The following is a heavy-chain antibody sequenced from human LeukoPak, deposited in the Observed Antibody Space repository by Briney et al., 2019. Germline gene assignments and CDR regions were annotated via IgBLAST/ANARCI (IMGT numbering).Heavy chain of an antibody. CDR3: ARSSYPYYFDY. CDR1: GNTFDAYY. V-gene: IGHV1-2*02. D-gene: IGHD1-26*01. CDR2: INPNNGGT. Sequence: ASVKVSCKASGNTFDAYYMHWVRQAPGQGLEWMGWINPNNGGTNYIQKFQGRVTMTRDTTISTAYMELSRLRSDDTAVYYCARSSYPYYFDYWGQGTLVTVSS. J-gene: IGHJ4*02.